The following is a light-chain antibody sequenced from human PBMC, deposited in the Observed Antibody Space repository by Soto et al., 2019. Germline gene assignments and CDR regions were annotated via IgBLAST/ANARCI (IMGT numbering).Light chain of an antibody. Sequence: EIVLTQSPGTLSLSPGERATLSCRASQSVTSGYLSWYQQKPGQAPRLLIYGASSRATGIPDRFSGSGSGTDFTLTIDRLEPEDSAVYYCQRYGGSTFGQGTKLEIK. CDR1: QSVTSGY. V-gene: IGKV3-20*01. CDR2: GAS. J-gene: IGKJ2*01. CDR3: QRYGGST.